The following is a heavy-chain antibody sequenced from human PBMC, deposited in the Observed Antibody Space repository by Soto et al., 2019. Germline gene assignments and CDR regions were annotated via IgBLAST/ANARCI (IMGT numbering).Heavy chain of an antibody. CDR3: ARVPGP. Sequence: SETLSLTCTVAGGSVSSNSYSWGWIRQSPGKGLEWIGYIYSSGSTYYNPSLQSRVTISVDRSKNQFSLKLSSVTAADTAVYYCARVPGPWGQGTLVTVSS. CDR2: IYSSGST. D-gene: IGHD7-27*01. V-gene: IGHV4-39*07. CDR1: GGSVSSNSYS. J-gene: IGHJ5*02.